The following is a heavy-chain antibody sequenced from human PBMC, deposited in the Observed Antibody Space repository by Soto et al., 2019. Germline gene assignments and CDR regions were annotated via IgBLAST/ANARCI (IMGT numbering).Heavy chain of an antibody. CDR1: GFIFSVSD. J-gene: IGHJ4*02. D-gene: IGHD2-15*01. CDR2: ISIRGDAA. V-gene: IGHV3-23*01. Sequence: DVQVLESGGGLVQPGGSLRLSCAPSGFIFSVSDVTWVRQAPGKGLECVSSISIRGDAAYYADSVKGRFTISRDNSKNTLYLQMSNLRAEDSAVYYCAQLVSPAHFDHWGRGGLVTVSS. CDR3: AQLVSPAHFDH.